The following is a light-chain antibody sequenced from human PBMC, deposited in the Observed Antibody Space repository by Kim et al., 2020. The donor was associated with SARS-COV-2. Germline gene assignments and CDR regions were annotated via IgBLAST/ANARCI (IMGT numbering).Light chain of an antibody. CDR2: RNN. Sequence: VTYSFSGSSPNIGSNYVYWYHQLPGTAPKLLIYRNNQRPSGVPDRFSGSKSGTSASLAISGLRSEDEADYYCAAWDDSLSGYVFGTGTKVTVL. CDR1: SPNIGSNY. J-gene: IGLJ1*01. V-gene: IGLV1-47*01. CDR3: AAWDDSLSGYV.